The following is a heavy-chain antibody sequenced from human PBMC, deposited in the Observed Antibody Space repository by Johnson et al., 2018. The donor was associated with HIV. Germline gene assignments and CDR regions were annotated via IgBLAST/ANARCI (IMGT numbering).Heavy chain of an antibody. J-gene: IGHJ3*01. CDR1: GFTFSNYA. Sequence: VQLVESGGGLVQPGGSLRLSCAASGFTFSNYAMTWVRQVAGQGLEWVSAISSSGGDTYSADSVEGRFSVSRDNSKTTVYLQMNSLRAEGTAVYYCGREGGGTLVLGDEGAFDVWGQGTMVSVSS. D-gene: IGHD3-10*01. V-gene: IGHV3-23*04. CDR2: ISSSGGDT. CDR3: GREGGGTLVLGDEGAFDV.